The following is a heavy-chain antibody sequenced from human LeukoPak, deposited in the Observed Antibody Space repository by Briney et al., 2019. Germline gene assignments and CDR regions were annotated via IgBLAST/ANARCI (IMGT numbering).Heavy chain of an antibody. J-gene: IGHJ4*02. CDR2: TSSSSSYT. Sequence: GGSLRLSCAASGVTFSDYYMSWIRQAPGKGLEWVSYTSSSSSYTNYADSVKGRFTISRDNAKNSLYLQMNSLRAEDTAVYYCAREGDCSSTSCYSYFDYWGQGTLVTVSS. CDR3: AREGDCSSTSCYSYFDY. D-gene: IGHD2-2*02. V-gene: IGHV3-11*06. CDR1: GVTFSDYY.